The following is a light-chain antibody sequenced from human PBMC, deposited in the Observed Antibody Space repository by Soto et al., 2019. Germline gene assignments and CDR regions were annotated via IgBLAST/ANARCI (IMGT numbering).Light chain of an antibody. J-gene: IGKJ1*01. Sequence: DIVMTQSPDSLAVSLGERATINCKSSQSVLSNNNNYLAWFQQIXGQPPRXFIYWASTRGSGVPERFSGSGSGTDCTRPISNVEAEDVQIYDCQQYHSDTIAFGQGTKVDIK. CDR1: QSVLSNNNNY. CDR2: WAS. CDR3: QQYHSDTIA. V-gene: IGKV4-1*01.